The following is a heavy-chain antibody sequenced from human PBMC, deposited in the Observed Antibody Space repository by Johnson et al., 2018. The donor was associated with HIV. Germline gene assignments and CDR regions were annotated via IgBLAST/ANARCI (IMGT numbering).Heavy chain of an antibody. CDR3: AKDAYCSGGRCYGFGAFDI. D-gene: IGHD2-15*01. V-gene: IGHV3-30*02. CDR1: GFTFSNAW. Sequence: QVQLVESGGGLVKPGGSLRLSCAASGFTFSNAWMSWVRQAPGKGLEWVAFIRYDGSNKYYADSVKGRFTISRDNSKNTLSLQMKSLRAEDTAVYYCAKDAYCSGGRCYGFGAFDIWGQGTMVTVSS. J-gene: IGHJ3*02. CDR2: IRYDGSNK.